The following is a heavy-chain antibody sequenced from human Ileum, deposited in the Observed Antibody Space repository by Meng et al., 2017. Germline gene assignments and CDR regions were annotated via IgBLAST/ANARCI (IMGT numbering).Heavy chain of an antibody. CDR3: ARDRCSNTGCYVTGSTQDSDYYYGMDV. Sequence: ASVKVSCKASGYTLTNYGISWVRQAPGQGLEWMGWISANNGNTNYAQKLQGSVTMTTDTTTSTAYMELMSLKSDDTAVYYCARDRCSNTGCYVTGSTQDSDYYYGMDVWGQGTMVTVSS. J-gene: IGHJ6*02. CDR1: GYTLTNYG. CDR2: ISANNGNT. V-gene: IGHV1-18*01. D-gene: IGHD2-2*01.